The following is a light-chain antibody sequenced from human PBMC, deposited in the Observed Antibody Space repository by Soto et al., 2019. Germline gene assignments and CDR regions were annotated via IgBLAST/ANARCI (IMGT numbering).Light chain of an antibody. CDR3: CSYAGSSTHVV. CDR1: SSDVGSYNL. J-gene: IGLJ2*01. V-gene: IGLV2-23*01. Sequence: QSVLPQPASVSGSPGQSITISCTGTSSDVGSYNLVSWYQQHPGKAPKLMIYEGSKRPSGVSNRFSGSKSGNTASLTISGLQAEDEADYYCCSYAGSSTHVVFGGGTKLTVL. CDR2: EGS.